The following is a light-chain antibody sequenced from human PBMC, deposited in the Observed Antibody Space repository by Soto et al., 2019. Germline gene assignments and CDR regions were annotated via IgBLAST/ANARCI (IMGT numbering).Light chain of an antibody. CDR1: QSISSN. V-gene: IGKV3D-15*01. Sequence: EIVMTQSPATLSESPGERVTLSCRASQSISSNLAWYQQKPGQPPRLLIYDATSRATGIPSRFSGSASGAAFTLTITSLQSEDFAVYCCQQYHDWPPLTFGGGTKVEIK. CDR3: QQYHDWPPLT. J-gene: IGKJ4*01. CDR2: DAT.